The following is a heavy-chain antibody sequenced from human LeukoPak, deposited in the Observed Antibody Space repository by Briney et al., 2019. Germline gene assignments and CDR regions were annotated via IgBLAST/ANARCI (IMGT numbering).Heavy chain of an antibody. CDR3: ARGLRQLVRSWHY. V-gene: IGHV4-34*01. J-gene: IGHJ4*02. CDR1: GGSFSGYY. Sequence: PSETLSLTCAVYGGSFSGYYWSWIRQPPGKGLEWIGEINHRGSTNYNPSLKSRVTISVDTPKNQFSLKLSSVTAADTAVYYCARGLRQLVRSWHYWGQGTLVTVSS. D-gene: IGHD6-6*01. CDR2: INHRGST.